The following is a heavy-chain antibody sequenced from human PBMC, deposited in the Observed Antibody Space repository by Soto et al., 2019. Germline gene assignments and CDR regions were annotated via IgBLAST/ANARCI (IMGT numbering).Heavy chain of an antibody. D-gene: IGHD3-16*02. V-gene: IGHV3-49*03. J-gene: IGHJ4*02. CDR3: TRAPEHMITFGGVIVGPFDY. Sequence: PGGSLRLSCTASGFSLGDYAMSWFRQAPGKGLEWVGFIRSKAYGGTTEYAASVKGRFTISRDDSKSIAYLQMNSLKTEDTAVYYCTRAPEHMITFGGVIVGPFDYWGQGTLVTVSS. CDR2: IRSKAYGGTT. CDR1: GFSLGDYA.